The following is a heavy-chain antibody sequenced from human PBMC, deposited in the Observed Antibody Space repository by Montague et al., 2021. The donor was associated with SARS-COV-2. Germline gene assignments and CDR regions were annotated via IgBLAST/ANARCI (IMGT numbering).Heavy chain of an antibody. D-gene: IGHD3-22*01. CDR3: AGHGKTRIAMLVVVIGYFDY. CDR1: GGSISSSSYY. Sequence: SETLSLTCTVSGGSISSSSYYWVWNRQRTGKGLEWNRSIYYSGSSYYNPSLQSRVSISVDTSKNQFSLKLSSVTAAATAVYYCAGHGKTRIAMLVVVIGYFDYWGQGTLVTVSS. J-gene: IGHJ4*02. V-gene: IGHV4-39*01. CDR2: IYYSGSS.